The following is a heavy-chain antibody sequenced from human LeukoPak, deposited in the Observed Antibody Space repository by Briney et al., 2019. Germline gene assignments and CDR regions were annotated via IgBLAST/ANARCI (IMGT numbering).Heavy chain of an antibody. CDR3: ARVARCSGGSCYSVFDY. CDR1: GGSINNYY. J-gene: IGHJ4*02. D-gene: IGHD2-15*01. V-gene: IGHV4-4*07. Sequence: SETLSLTCTVSGGSINNYYWSWIRQPAGKGLEWIGRIYTSGSTNYNPSLKSRVTMSVDTSKKQFSLKLSAVTAADTAVYYCARVARCSGGSCYSVFDYWGQGTLVTASS. CDR2: IYTSGST.